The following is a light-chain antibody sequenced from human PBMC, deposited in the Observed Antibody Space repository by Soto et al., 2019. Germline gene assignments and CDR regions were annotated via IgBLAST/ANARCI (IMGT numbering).Light chain of an antibody. Sequence: EIVMTQSPATLSVSPGERATLSCRASQSVSSNLAWYQQKPGQAPRLIIYSASTRATDIPARFSGSGSGTEFTLTISSLQSEDFAVYYCQQYENWPWTFGQGTKVEIK. J-gene: IGKJ1*01. CDR3: QQYENWPWT. CDR2: SAS. V-gene: IGKV3D-15*01. CDR1: QSVSSN.